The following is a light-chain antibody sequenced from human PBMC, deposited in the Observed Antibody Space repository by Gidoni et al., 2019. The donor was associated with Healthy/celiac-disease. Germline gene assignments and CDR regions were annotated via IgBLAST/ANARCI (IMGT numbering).Light chain of an antibody. CDR3: QQRSNWSLFT. J-gene: IGKJ3*01. CDR2: DAS. Sequence: EILLTQSPATLSLSPGERATLSCRASQSVSSYLAWYQQKPGQAPRLLIYDASNRATGIPARFSGSGPGTDFTLTISSLEPEDFAVYYCQQRSNWSLFTFGPGTKVDIK. V-gene: IGKV3-11*01. CDR1: QSVSSY.